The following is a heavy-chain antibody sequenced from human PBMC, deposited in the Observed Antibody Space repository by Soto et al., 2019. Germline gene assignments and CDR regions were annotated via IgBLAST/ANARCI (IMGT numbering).Heavy chain of an antibody. CDR2: IYSGDSA. CDR1: GFTVSSNY. J-gene: IGHJ4*02. V-gene: IGHV3-53*01. Sequence: PGGSLRLSCVASGFTVSSNYMSWVRQAPGKGLEWVSVIYSGDSAYYADSVKGRFTISRDNSKNTLYLQMNSLRAEDTAVYYCARDRSSSSFFYFDYWGQGTLVTVSS. CDR3: ARDRSSSSFFYFDY. D-gene: IGHD6-6*01.